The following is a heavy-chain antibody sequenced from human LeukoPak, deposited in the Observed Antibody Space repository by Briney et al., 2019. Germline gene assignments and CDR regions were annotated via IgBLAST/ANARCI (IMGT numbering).Heavy chain of an antibody. CDR2: IYISRGT. J-gene: IGHJ6*03. D-gene: IGHD1-26*01. V-gene: IGHV4-4*07. CDR3: ARESRIVEGDGYHIDV. CDR1: GGSFSGYY. Sequence: SSETLSLTCAVYGGSFSGYYWSWIRQPAGKGLEWIGRIYISRGTTYNPSLRSRVIMSVDTSKNQFSLQLTSVTAAGTAVYYCARESRIVEGDGYHIDVWGKGTTVTISS.